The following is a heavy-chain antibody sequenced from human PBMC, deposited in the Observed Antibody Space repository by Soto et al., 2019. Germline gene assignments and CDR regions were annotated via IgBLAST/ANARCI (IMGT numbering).Heavy chain of an antibody. D-gene: IGHD2-2*01. CDR3: TAAGYYYYGMDV. Sequence: EVQLVESGGGLVEHGGSLRLSCAASGFTVSSNYMSWVRQAPGKGLEWVSVIYSGGSTYYADSVKGRFTISRDNSKNTLYLQMNSLRAEDTAVYYCTAAGYYYYGMDVWGQGTTVTVSS. CDR2: IYSGGST. V-gene: IGHV3-66*01. J-gene: IGHJ6*02. CDR1: GFTVSSNY.